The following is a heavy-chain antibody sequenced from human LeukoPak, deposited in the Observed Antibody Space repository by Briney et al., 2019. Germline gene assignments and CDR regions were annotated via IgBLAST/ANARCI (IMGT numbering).Heavy chain of an antibody. D-gene: IGHD5-12*01. CDR2: ISSSGSTI. Sequence: GGSLRLSCAASGFTFSSYEMNWVRQAPGKGLEGGSYISSSGSTIYYAHSVKGRFTISRDNANNSLYLQMNSLRAEDTAVYYCARARGYSGYDSANFDYWGQGTLVTVSS. CDR1: GFTFSSYE. V-gene: IGHV3-48*03. CDR3: ARARGYSGYDSANFDY. J-gene: IGHJ4*02.